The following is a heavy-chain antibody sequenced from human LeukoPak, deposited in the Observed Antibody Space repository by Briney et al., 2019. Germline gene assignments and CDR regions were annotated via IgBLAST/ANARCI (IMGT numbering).Heavy chain of an antibody. Sequence: SVKVSCKASGGTFSSYAISWVRQAPGQGLEWMGRIIPILGIANYAQKFQGRVTITADKSTSTAYMELSSLRSEDTAVYYCARDLGGSYWGVDYWGQGTLVTVSS. CDR2: IIPILGIA. V-gene: IGHV1-69*04. CDR3: ARDLGGSYWGVDY. CDR1: GGTFSSYA. D-gene: IGHD1-26*01. J-gene: IGHJ4*02.